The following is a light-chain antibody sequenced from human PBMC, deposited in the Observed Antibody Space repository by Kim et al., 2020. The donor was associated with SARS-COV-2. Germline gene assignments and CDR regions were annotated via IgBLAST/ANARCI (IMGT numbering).Light chain of an antibody. J-gene: IGKJ4*01. CDR3: QQRSNWPLT. CDR2: DAS. V-gene: IGKV3-11*01. CDR1: QSVSRS. Sequence: LSPGDRAPLSCSASQSVSRSFAWYQQKPGQAPRLLIYDASKRATGIPARFSGSGSGTDFTLTISSLEPEDFAVYYCQQRSNWPLTFGGGTKVDIK.